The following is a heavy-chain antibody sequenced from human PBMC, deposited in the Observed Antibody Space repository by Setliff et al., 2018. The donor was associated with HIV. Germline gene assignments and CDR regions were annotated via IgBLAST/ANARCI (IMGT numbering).Heavy chain of an antibody. CDR3: ARQKYWSGYYGEGYYYYMDV. J-gene: IGHJ6*03. D-gene: IGHD3-3*01. Sequence: SETLSLTCNVSAGSLITGDDYWAWIRQPPGKGLEWIGSINYSGRTRYNASLKSRVTIFADTPTNQFSLVLNSVTAADTALYYCARQKYWSGYYGEGYYYYMDVWGKGTTVTVSS. CDR2: INYSGRT. V-gene: IGHV4-39*01. CDR1: AGSLITGDDY.